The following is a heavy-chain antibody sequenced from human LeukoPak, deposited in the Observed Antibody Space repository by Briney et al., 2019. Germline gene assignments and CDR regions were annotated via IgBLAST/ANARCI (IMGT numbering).Heavy chain of an antibody. V-gene: IGHV3-7*04. Sequence: GGSLRLSCAASEFTFSYWMSWVRQAPGKGLEWVANIKQDGSEKYYVDSVKGRFTISRDNAKNSLYLQMNSLRAEDTAVYYCARAWTPRGAYAFDIWGQGTMVTVSS. D-gene: IGHD3/OR15-3a*01. CDR1: EFTFSYW. J-gene: IGHJ3*02. CDR2: IKQDGSEK. CDR3: ARAWTPRGAYAFDI.